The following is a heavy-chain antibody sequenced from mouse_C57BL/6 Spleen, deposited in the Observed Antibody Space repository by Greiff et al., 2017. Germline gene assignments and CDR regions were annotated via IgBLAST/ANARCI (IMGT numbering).Heavy chain of an antibody. V-gene: IGHV5-4*01. CDR3: ARDGDYEYYFDY. J-gene: IGHJ2*01. Sequence: EVMLVESGGGLVKPGGSLKLSCAASGFTFSSYAMSWVRQTPEKRLEWVATISDGGSYTYYPDNVKGRFTISRDNAKNNLYLQMSHLKSEDTAMYYCARDGDYEYYFDYWGQGTTLTVSS. CDR2: ISDGGSYT. D-gene: IGHD2-4*01. CDR1: GFTFSSYA.